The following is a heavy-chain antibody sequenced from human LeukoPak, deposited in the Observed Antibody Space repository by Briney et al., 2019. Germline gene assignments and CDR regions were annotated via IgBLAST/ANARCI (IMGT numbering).Heavy chain of an antibody. CDR3: ARDFVVAASTYYYGMDV. CDR2: IIPIFGTA. CDR1: GGTFSSYA. V-gene: IGHV1-69*13. J-gene: IGHJ6*02. D-gene: IGHD2-15*01. Sequence: GASVKVSCKASGGTFSSYAISWVRQAPGQGLEWMGGIIPIFGTANYAQKFQGRVTITADESTSTAYMELSSLRSEDTAVYYCARDFVVAASTYYYGMDVWGQGTTVTVSS.